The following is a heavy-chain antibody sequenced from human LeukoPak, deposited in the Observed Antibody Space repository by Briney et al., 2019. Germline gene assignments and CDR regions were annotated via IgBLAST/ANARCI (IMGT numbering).Heavy chain of an antibody. J-gene: IGHJ3*02. CDR2: MNPNSGNT. CDR1: GYTFTSYD. D-gene: IGHD3-3*01. Sequence: ASVKVSCKASGYTFTSYDINWVRQATGQGLEWMGWMNPNSGNTGYAQKFQGRVTITRNTSISTAYMELSSLRSEDTAVYYCARDYDFWSGNDAFDIWGQGTMVTVSS. V-gene: IGHV1-8*03. CDR3: ARDYDFWSGNDAFDI.